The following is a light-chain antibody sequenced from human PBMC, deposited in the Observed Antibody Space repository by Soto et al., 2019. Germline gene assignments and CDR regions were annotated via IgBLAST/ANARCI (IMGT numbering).Light chain of an antibody. V-gene: IGKV3-20*01. CDR2: GAS. J-gene: IGKJ5*01. CDR1: QSVRSN. Sequence: ELVLTQSPVALSLSSGERATLSCRARQSVRSNLAWYQQKPGQAPRLLIYGASSRATGIPDRFSGSGSGTDFTLTISRLEPEDFAVYYCQQYCSAPPITFGQGTRLENK. CDR3: QQYCSAPPIT.